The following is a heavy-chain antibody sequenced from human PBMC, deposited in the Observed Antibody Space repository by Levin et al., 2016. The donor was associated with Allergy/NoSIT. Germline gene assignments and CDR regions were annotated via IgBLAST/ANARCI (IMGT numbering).Heavy chain of an antibody. CDR3: ARHSSGYYYALRYFDY. CDR1: GGSITSRNYF. D-gene: IGHD3-22*01. J-gene: IGHJ4*02. V-gene: IGHV4-39*01. Sequence: SETLSLTCTVSGGSITSRNYFWGWIRQPPGKGLEWIGSLDYSGSTYYNPSLKSRVTISVDTSKNHFSLKLSSVTAADTAVYYCARHSSGYYYALRYFDYWGQGTLVTVSS. CDR2: LDYSGST.